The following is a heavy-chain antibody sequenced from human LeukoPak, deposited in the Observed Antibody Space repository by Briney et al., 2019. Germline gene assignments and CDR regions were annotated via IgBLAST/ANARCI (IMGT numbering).Heavy chain of an antibody. CDR3: ARNGAARPRYYFDY. V-gene: IGHV4-34*01. CDR2: INHSGST. J-gene: IGHJ4*02. CDR1: GGSFSGYY. D-gene: IGHD6-6*01. Sequence: PSETLSLTCAVYGGSFSGYYWSWIRQPPGKGLEWIGEINHSGSTNYNPSLKSRVTISVDTSKNQFSLKLSSVTAADTAVYYCARNGAARPRYYFDYWGQGTLVTVSS.